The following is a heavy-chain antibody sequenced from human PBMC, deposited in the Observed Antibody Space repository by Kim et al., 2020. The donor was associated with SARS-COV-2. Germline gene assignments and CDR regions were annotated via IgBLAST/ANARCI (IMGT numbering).Heavy chain of an antibody. Sequence: GGSLRLSCAASGFTFSSYGMHWVRQAPGKGLEWVAVIWYDGSNKYYADSVKGRFTISRDNSKNTLYLQMNSLRAEDTAVYYCARDIDYYDSSGAVDPWGQGTLVTVSS. CDR1: GFTFSSYG. CDR2: IWYDGSNK. CDR3: ARDIDYYDSSGAVDP. J-gene: IGHJ5*02. D-gene: IGHD3-22*01. V-gene: IGHV3-33*01.